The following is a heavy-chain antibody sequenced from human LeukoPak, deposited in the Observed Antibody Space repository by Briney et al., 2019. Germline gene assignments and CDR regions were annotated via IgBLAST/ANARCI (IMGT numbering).Heavy chain of an antibody. V-gene: IGHV3-23*01. J-gene: IGHJ5*02. Sequence: GGSLRLSCAASGFTFSSYAMSWVRQAPGKGLEWVSLISASGGSTYYADSMQGRFTVSRDNSKNTLYLQIDSLRAEDTAVYYCAKDLPLGYWPRTPLVLNYFDPWGQGTLVTVSS. D-gene: IGHD2-15*01. CDR1: GFTFSSYA. CDR2: ISASGGST. CDR3: AKDLPLGYWPRTPLVLNYFDP.